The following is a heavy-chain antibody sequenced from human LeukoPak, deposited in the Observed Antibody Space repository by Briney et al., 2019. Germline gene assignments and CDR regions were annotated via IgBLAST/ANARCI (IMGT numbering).Heavy chain of an antibody. V-gene: IGHV4-61*02. CDR2: IYTSGST. D-gene: IGHD5-12*01. J-gene: IGHJ6*03. CDR1: GGSISSSSYY. CDR3: ARNRYSGYDNYYYYYYMDV. Sequence: SETLSLTCTVSGGSISSSSYYWSWIRQPAGKGLEWIGRIYTSGSTNYNPSLKSRVTMSVDTSKNQFSLKLSSVTAADTAVYYCARNRYSGYDNYYYYYYMDVWGKGTTVTISS.